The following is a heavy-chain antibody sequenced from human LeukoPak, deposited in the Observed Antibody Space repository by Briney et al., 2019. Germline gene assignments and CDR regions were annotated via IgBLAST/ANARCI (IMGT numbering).Heavy chain of an antibody. Sequence: GSLRLSCAASGFTFSSYWMSWVRQAPGKGLEWVANIKQDGSEKYYVDSVKGRFTISRDNAKNSLYLQMNSLRAEDTAVYYCARAHNYDFWSGSYYYYGMDVWGQGTTVTVSS. D-gene: IGHD3-3*01. J-gene: IGHJ6*02. CDR3: ARAHNYDFWSGSYYYYGMDV. CDR1: GFTFSSYW. V-gene: IGHV3-7*01. CDR2: IKQDGSEK.